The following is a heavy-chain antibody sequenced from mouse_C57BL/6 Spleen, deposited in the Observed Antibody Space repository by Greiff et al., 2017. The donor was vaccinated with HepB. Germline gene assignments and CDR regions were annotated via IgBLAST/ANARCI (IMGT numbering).Heavy chain of an antibody. CDR1: GYTFTTYP. V-gene: IGHV1-47*01. D-gene: IGHD1-1*01. CDR3: ARSYYYGSSYWYFDV. Sequence: QVQLKQSGAELVKPGASVKMSCKASGYTFTTYPIEWMKQTHGKSLEWIGNFHPYNDDTKYNEKFKGKATLTVEKSSSTVYLELSRLTSDDSAVYYCARSYYYGSSYWYFDVWGTGTTVTVSS. J-gene: IGHJ1*03. CDR2: FHPYNDDT.